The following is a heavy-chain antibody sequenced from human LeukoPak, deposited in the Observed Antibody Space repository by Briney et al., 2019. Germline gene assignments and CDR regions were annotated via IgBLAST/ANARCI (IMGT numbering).Heavy chain of an antibody. V-gene: IGHV3-11*01. CDR1: GFTFSDYY. CDR2: ISSSGSTI. D-gene: IGHD6-25*01. Sequence: PGGSLRLSCAASGFTFSDYYMSWIRQAPGKGLEWVSYISSSGSTIYYADSVKGRFTISRDNAKNSLYLQMNSMRAEDTAVYYCARDRDSRYLRGYYGMDVWGQGTTVTVSS. CDR3: ARDRDSRYLRGYYGMDV. J-gene: IGHJ6*02.